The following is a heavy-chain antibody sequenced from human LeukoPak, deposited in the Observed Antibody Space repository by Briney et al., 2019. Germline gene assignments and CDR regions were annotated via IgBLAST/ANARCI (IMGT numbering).Heavy chain of an antibody. J-gene: IGHJ4*02. Sequence: SQTLSLTCTVSGGSISSGGYYWSWIRQHPGKGLEWIGYIYYSGSTYYNPSLKSRVTISVDTSKNQFSLKLSSVTATDTAVYYCARLYFDSTYYFDYWGQGTLVTVSS. V-gene: IGHV4-31*03. CDR1: GGSISSGGYY. D-gene: IGHD3-9*01. CDR2: IYYSGST. CDR3: ARLYFDSTYYFDY.